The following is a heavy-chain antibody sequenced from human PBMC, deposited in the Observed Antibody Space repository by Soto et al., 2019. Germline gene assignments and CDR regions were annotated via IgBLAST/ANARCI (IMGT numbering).Heavy chain of an antibody. J-gene: IGHJ4*02. CDR2: ISTTSFTI. D-gene: IGHD3-9*01. CDR3: ARDRCFDGSCYSASDF. CDR1: GFSFSTYD. V-gene: IGHV3-48*02. Sequence: GSLRLSCVASGFSFSTYDMDWVRQAPGKAPEWIAHISTTSFTIYYADSVKGRFTISRDNVRNSLYLEMKSLRDEDTAVYYCARDRCFDGSCYSASDFWGQGIQVTVPQ.